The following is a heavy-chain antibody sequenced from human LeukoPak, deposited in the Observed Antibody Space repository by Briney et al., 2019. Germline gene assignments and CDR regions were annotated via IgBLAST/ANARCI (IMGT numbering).Heavy chain of an antibody. Sequence: GTSLRLSCVGSGFIFSRYDMHWVRQAPGKGLEWVALIWHDGSKTQYADSVKGRFTISRDDSKSTLYVQMNSLRVDDTAVYFCARDPATVTSHFDYWGRGALVTVSS. J-gene: IGHJ4*02. D-gene: IGHD4-17*01. CDR2: IWHDGSKT. V-gene: IGHV3-33*01. CDR3: ARDPATVTSHFDY. CDR1: GFIFSRYD.